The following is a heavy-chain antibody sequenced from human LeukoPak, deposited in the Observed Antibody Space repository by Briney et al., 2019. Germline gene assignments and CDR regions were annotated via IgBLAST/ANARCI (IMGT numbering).Heavy chain of an antibody. V-gene: IGHV4-61*01. CDR2: IYYSGST. CDR3: ARLNSGYDIRFDY. D-gene: IGHD5-12*01. Sequence: KSSETLSLTCTVSGGSVSSGSYYWSWIRQPPGKGLEWIGYIYYSGSTNYNPSLKSRVTISVDTSKNQFSLKLSSVTAADTAVYYCARLNSGYDIRFDYWGQGTLVTVSS. J-gene: IGHJ4*02. CDR1: GGSVSSGSYY.